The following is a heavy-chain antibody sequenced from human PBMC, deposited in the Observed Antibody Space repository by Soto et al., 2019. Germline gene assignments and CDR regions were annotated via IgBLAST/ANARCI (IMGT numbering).Heavy chain of an antibody. J-gene: IGHJ4*02. D-gene: IGHD3-16*02. CDR1: GFTFSSYA. V-gene: IGHV3-23*01. Sequence: LRLSCAASGFTFSSYAMTWVRQAPGKGLEWVSAIRSDGGGTYYADSVKGRFTIPRDNSKNTLYLQMNSLRVEDTALYYCAKDYLRLADYWGQGTLVTVSS. CDR3: AKDYLRLADY. CDR2: IRSDGGGT.